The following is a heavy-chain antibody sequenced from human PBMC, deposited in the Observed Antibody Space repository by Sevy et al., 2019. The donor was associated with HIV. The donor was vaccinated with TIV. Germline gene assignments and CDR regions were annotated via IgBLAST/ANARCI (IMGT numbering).Heavy chain of an antibody. CDR3: ARFLSTSYYYYNAMDV. J-gene: IGHJ6*02. D-gene: IGHD3-3*02. CDR1: GYTFTYYD. V-gene: IGHV1-8*01. Sequence: ASVKVSCRASGYTFTYYDINWVRQATGQGLEWMGWMSPNSGKTGYAQKFQGRVTMTRNTSISTAYMELSRLRSEDTAVYYCARFLSTSYYYYNAMDVWGQGTTVTVSS. CDR2: MSPNSGKT.